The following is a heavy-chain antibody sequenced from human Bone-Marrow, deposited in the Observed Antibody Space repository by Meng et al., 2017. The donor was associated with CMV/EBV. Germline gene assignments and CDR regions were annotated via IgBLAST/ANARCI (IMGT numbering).Heavy chain of an antibody. Sequence: GGSLRLSCAASGFTVSSNEMSWVRQAPGKGLEWVANIRQDGSEKHYVDSVKGRFTISRDNSKNTLYLQMNSLRAEDTAVYYCARDGFPDDFWSGYYFVYWGQGTLVTVSS. CDR3: ARDGFPDDFWSGYYFVY. D-gene: IGHD3-3*01. J-gene: IGHJ4*02. V-gene: IGHV3-7*01. CDR1: GFTVSSNE. CDR2: IRQDGSEK.